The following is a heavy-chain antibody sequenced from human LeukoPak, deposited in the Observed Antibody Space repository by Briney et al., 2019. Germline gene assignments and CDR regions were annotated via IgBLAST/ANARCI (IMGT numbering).Heavy chain of an antibody. V-gene: IGHV3-48*03. CDR2: ISSSGSTI. CDR1: GFTFSSYE. Sequence: GGSLRLSCAASGFTFSSYEMNWVRQAPGKGLEWVSYISSSGSTIYYADSVKGRFTISRDNAKNSLYLQMNSLRAEDTAIYYCVRYFYDSYTSSFRFDSWGQGTLVTVSS. CDR3: VRYFYDSYTSSFRFDS. D-gene: IGHD3-16*01. J-gene: IGHJ5*01.